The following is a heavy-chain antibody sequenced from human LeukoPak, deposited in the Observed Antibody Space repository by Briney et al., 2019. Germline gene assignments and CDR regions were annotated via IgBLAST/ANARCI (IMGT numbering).Heavy chain of an antibody. CDR2: ISGSGSST. D-gene: IGHD2/OR15-2a*01. V-gene: IGHV3-23*01. Sequence: GGSLRLSCAASGFTSSSYSMSWVRQAPEKGLEWVSGISGSGSSTYYADSVKGRFTISRDNSENTLSLQMNSLRADDTAIYYCAKSCNSGNCYYNYWGQGTLVTVSS. CDR3: AKSCNSGNCYYNY. J-gene: IGHJ4*02. CDR1: GFTSSSYS.